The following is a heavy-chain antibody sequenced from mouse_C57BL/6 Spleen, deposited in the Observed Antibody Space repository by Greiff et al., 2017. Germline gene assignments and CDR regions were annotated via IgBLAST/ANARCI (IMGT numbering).Heavy chain of an antibody. CDR2: ISYSGST. CDR1: GYSITSGYD. V-gene: IGHV3-1*01. D-gene: IGHD1-1*01. Sequence: EVKLMESGPGMVKPSQSLSLTCTVTGYSITSGYDWHWIRHFPGNKLEWMGYISYSGSTNYNPSLKSRISITHDTSKNHFFLKLNSVTTEDTATYYCARSYYYGSSYLFAYWGQGTLVTVSA. J-gene: IGHJ3*01. CDR3: ARSYYYGSSYLFAY.